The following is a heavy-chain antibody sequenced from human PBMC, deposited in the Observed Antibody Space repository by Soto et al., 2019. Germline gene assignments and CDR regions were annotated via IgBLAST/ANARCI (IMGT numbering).Heavy chain of an antibody. V-gene: IGHV3-30*18. CDR2: ISYDGSRK. Sequence: PGGSLRLSCAACGFTVSCNGMHWVRQAPGKGLEWVALISYDGSRKFYAGSVRGRFTISRDNSKNTLYLQMSCLRPEDTAVYYCAKDLGAYCGGDCPDDAFDIWGQGTMVTVSS. D-gene: IGHD2-21*02. J-gene: IGHJ3*02. CDR1: GFTVSCNG. CDR3: AKDLGAYCGGDCPDDAFDI.